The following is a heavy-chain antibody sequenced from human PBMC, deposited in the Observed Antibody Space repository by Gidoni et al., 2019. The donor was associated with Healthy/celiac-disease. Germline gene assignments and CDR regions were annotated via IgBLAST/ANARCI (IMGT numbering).Heavy chain of an antibody. J-gene: IGHJ4*02. CDR2: IYYSGST. D-gene: IGHD6-6*01. CDR1: GGSISSSSYY. Sequence: SLTCTVSGGSISSSSYYWGWIRQPPGKGLEWIGSIYYSGSTYYNPSLKSRVTISVDTSKNQFSLKLSSVTAADTAVYYCARPSAYSSSSPTDYWGQGTLVTVSS. V-gene: IGHV4-39*01. CDR3: ARPSAYSSSSPTDY.